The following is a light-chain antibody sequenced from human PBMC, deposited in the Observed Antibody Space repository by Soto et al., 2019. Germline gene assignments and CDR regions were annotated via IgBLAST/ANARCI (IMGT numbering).Light chain of an antibody. V-gene: IGLV2-14*01. J-gene: IGLJ1*01. Sequence: QSALTQPASVSGCPGQSITISCIGTSSDVGGYNYVSWYQQHPGKAPKLMIYDVSNRPSGVSNRFSGSKSGNTASLTISGLQAEDESDYYCSSYISSSTPYVFGTGTKVPVL. CDR1: SSDVGGYNY. CDR2: DVS. CDR3: SSYISSSTPYV.